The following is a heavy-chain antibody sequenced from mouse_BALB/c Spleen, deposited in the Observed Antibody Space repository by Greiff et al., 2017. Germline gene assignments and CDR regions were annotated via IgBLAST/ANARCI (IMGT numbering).Heavy chain of an antibody. Sequence: QVHVKQSGPGLVAPSQSLSITCTVSGFSLTSYGVHWVRQPPGKGLEWLGVIWAGGSTNYNSALMSRLSISKDNSKSQVFLKMNSLQTDDTAMYYCARESLLLRYAMDYWGQGTSVTVSS. CDR3: ARESLLLRYAMDY. CDR1: GFSLTSYG. D-gene: IGHD1-1*01. CDR2: IWAGGST. J-gene: IGHJ4*01. V-gene: IGHV2-9*02.